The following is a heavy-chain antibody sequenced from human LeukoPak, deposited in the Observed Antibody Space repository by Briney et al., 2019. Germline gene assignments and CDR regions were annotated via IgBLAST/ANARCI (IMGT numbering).Heavy chain of an antibody. CDR3: ARVGCSGGSCPAWGDAFDI. CDR2: IIPIFGTA. V-gene: IGHV1-69*06. D-gene: IGHD2-15*01. CDR1: GGTFSSYA. J-gene: IGHJ3*02. Sequence: SVKVSCKASGGTFSSYAISWVRQAPGQGLEWMGGIIPIFGTANYAQKFQGRVTITADKSTSTAYIELSSLRSEDTAVYYCARVGCSGGSCPAWGDAFDIWGQGTMVTVSS.